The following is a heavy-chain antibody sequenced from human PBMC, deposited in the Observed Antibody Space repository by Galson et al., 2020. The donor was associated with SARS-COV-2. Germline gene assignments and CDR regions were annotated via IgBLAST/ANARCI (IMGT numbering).Heavy chain of an antibody. J-gene: IGHJ5*02. Sequence: ETSETLSLTCTVSGGSISSGDYYWSWIRQPPGKGLEWIGYIYYSGSTYYNPSLKSRVTISVDTSKNQFSLKLTSVTAADTAVYYCARAMRSTIFGVVIMGLDPWGQGTLVTVSS. CDR1: GGSISSGDYY. V-gene: IGHV4-30-4*01. CDR3: ARAMRSTIFGVVIMGLDP. CDR2: IYYSGST. D-gene: IGHD3-3*01.